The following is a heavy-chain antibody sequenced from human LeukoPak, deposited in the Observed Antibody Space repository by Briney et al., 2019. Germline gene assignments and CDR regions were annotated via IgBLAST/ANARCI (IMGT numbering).Heavy chain of an antibody. CDR1: GGTFSSYA. CDR3: ARERESGSYDRTGPYSFDF. CDR2: IIPILGIA. D-gene: IGHD3-22*01. J-gene: IGHJ4*02. Sequence: GASVKVSCKASGGTFSSYAISWVRQAPGQGLEWMGRIIPILGIANYAQKFQGKVTITADKSTSTAYMELSSLRSEDTAVYYCARERESGSYDRTGPYSFDFWGQGTLVTVSS. V-gene: IGHV1-69*04.